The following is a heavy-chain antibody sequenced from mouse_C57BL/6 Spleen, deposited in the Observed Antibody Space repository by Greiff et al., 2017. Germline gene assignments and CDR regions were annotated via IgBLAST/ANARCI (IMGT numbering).Heavy chain of an antibody. Sequence: EVQLQQSGPELVKPGASVKISCKASGYSFTGYYMHWVKQSSEKSLEWIGEINPSTGGTSYNQKFKGKATLTVDKSSSTAYMQLKSLTSEDSAVYYCARGYDGYPSDYWGQGTTLTVSS. CDR2: INPSTGGT. D-gene: IGHD2-3*01. V-gene: IGHV1-43*01. J-gene: IGHJ2*01. CDR1: GYSFTGYY. CDR3: ARGYDGYPSDY.